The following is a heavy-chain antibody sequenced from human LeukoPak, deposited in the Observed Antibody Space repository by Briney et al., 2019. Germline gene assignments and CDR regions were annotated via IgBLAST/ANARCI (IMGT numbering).Heavy chain of an antibody. V-gene: IGHV4-31*03. CDR2: IYYSGST. CDR1: GGSISSGGYY. D-gene: IGHD6-19*01. CDR3: ARPAVAGSYYYGMDV. Sequence: PSETLSLTCTVSGGSISSGGYYWSWIRQHPGTGLEWIGYIYYSGSTYYNPSLKSRVTISVDTSKNQFSLKLSSVTAADTAVYYCARPAVAGSYYYGMDVWGQGTTVTVSS. J-gene: IGHJ6*02.